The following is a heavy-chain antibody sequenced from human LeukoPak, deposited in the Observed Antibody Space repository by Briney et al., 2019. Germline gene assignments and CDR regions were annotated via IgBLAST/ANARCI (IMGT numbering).Heavy chain of an antibody. CDR3: ARGMTGIGARYSDL. Sequence: SETLSLTCAVYGGSFSGYYWSWIRQPPGKGLEWIGEINHSGSTNYNPSLKSRVTISVDTSKNQFSLKLSSVTAADTAVYYCARGMTGIGARYSDLWGRGTLVTVSS. J-gene: IGHJ2*01. CDR1: GGSFSGYY. CDR2: INHSGST. D-gene: IGHD3-10*01. V-gene: IGHV4-34*01.